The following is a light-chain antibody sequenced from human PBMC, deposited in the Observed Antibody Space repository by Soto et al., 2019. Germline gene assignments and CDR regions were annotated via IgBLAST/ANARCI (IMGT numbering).Light chain of an antibody. CDR3: EQYNMSPWR. Sequence: VLTQSPAPLSLSPGERDTLSCRASQSVSTNLAWYQQKPGQAPRLLISGASSRATGIPARFSGSGSGTELTLTISSLQSEDFAVYYCEQYNMSPWRFGQGTKADI. CDR2: GAS. CDR1: QSVSTN. V-gene: IGKV3-15*01. J-gene: IGKJ1*01.